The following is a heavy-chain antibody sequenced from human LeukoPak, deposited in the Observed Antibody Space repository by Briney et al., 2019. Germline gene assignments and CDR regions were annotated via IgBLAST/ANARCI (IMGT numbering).Heavy chain of an antibody. J-gene: IGHJ4*02. CDR2: ITNKANNYVT. V-gene: IGHV3-73*01. CDR1: GFTFSGSI. CDR3: ARHARKYYYDPSGHLDY. Sequence: GGSLRLSCAASGFTFSGSIIHWVRQASGKGLEWAGRITNKANNYVTAYAASMKGRVTISRDNSENTLYLQMNSLRADDTAVYYCARHARKYYYDPSGHLDYWGQGTQVTVSS. D-gene: IGHD3-22*01.